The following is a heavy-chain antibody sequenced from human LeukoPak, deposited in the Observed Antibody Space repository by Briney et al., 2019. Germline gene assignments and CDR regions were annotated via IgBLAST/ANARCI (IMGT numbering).Heavy chain of an antibody. Sequence: GGSLRLSCAASGFTFTSYSMNWVRQAPGKGLEWVSTISGGGGSTYYADSVKGRFTISSDNSKNTLYLQMNSLRAEDTAVYYCAKEKSGGSGVYFDYWGQGTLVTVPS. D-gene: IGHD2-15*01. J-gene: IGHJ4*02. CDR3: AKEKSGGSGVYFDY. CDR2: ISGGGGST. CDR1: GFTFTSYS. V-gene: IGHV3-23*01.